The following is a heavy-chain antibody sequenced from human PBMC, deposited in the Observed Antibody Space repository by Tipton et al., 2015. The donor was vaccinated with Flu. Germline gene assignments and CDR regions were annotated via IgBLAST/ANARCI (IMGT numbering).Heavy chain of an antibody. D-gene: IGHD2-15*01. CDR2: IYYRGRT. CDR3: ARDIGGGYGYYFYGMDV. J-gene: IGHJ6*02. Sequence: TLSLTCTVSGDSISSYYWSWIRQPPGKGLELIGYIYYRGRTNYNPSLKSRVTISVDTSKNQFSLKLSSVTAADTAVYYCARDIGGGYGYYFYGMDVWGQGTTVSVSS. V-gene: IGHV4-59*01. CDR1: GDSISSYY.